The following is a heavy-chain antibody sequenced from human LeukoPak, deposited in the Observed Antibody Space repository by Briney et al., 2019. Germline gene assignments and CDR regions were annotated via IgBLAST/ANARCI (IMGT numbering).Heavy chain of an antibody. J-gene: IGHJ4*02. CDR1: GGTFGSYA. V-gene: IGHV1-69*06. CDR2: IIPIFGTA. Sequence: SVKVSCKASGGTFGSYAISWLRQAPGQGLEWMGGIIPIFGTANYAQKFQGRVTITADKSTSTAYMELSSLRSEDTAVYYCARGPGYSGYDWDYWGQGTLVTVSS. CDR3: ARGPGYSGYDWDY. D-gene: IGHD5-12*01.